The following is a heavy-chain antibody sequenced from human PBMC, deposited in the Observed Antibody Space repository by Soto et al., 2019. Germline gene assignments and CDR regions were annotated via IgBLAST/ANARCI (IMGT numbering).Heavy chain of an antibody. CDR1: GFTFGDYA. D-gene: IGHD2-2*01. CDR3: ARVGCTSTSCYYLFDF. J-gene: IGHJ4*02. Sequence: PGGSLRLSCTASGFTFGDYAMRWFRQAPGKGLEWVGFIRGKAYGGTTEYAASVKGRFAMSRDDSQGIAYLQMNSLKTEDTAVYYCARVGCTSTSCYYLFDFWGQGSLVTVSS. CDR2: IRGKAYGGTT. V-gene: IGHV3-49*03.